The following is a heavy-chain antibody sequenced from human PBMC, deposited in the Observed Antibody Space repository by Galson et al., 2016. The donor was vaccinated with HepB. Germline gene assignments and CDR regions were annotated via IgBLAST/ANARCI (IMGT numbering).Heavy chain of an antibody. J-gene: IGHJ4*02. D-gene: IGHD3-22*01. Sequence: SLRLSCEASGFTFSTYAMTWVRQAPGKGLEWVSAISGSDDYRYYADSVKGRFTISRDNSKNTLYLQMNSLRVEDTAVYYCAKGYGYFDSWGQGTLVTVSS. V-gene: IGHV3-23*01. CDR1: GFTFSTYA. CDR3: AKGYGYFDS. CDR2: ISGSDDYR.